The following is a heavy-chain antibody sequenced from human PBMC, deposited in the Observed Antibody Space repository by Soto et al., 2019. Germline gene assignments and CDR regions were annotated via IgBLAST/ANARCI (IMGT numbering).Heavy chain of an antibody. CDR2: IHQSGIS. J-gene: IGHJ4*02. D-gene: IGHD6-19*01. CDR3: ARSFGWYAFDQ. V-gene: IGHV4-4*02. Sequence: QMQLLESGPGLVKPSETLSLTCAVSSASIDNNWNWVRQPPGKGLEWIGEIHQSGISYKNPSLKSRVTMSADKSKNQFSLNLSSVTAADTAVYFCARSFGWYAFDQWGQGTLVTVSS. CDR1: SASIDNN.